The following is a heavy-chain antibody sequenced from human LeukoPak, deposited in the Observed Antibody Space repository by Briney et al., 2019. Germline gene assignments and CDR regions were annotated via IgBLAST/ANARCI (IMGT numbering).Heavy chain of an antibody. V-gene: IGHV4-34*01. J-gene: IGHJ4*02. CDR3: ARGALYDSSGYYLDY. Sequence: SETLSLTCAGYGVSFSGYYWSWIRQPPGKGLEWIGEINHSGSTNYNPSLKSRATISVDTSKNQFSLKLSSVTAADTAVYYCARGALYDSSGYYLDYWGQGTLVTVSS. CDR2: INHSGST. D-gene: IGHD3-22*01. CDR1: GVSFSGYY.